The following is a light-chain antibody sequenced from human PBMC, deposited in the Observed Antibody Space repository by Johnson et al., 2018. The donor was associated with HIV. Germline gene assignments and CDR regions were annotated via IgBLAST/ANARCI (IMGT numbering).Light chain of an antibody. V-gene: IGLV1-51*01. Sequence: QAVLTQPPSVSAAPGQKVTISCSGSTSKIGNNYVSWYQQLPGTAPKLLIYDNNKRPSGIPDRFSGSKSGTSATLAITGLQTGDAADYYCGTWNSSLSAGGVFGTGTKVTVL. J-gene: IGLJ1*01. CDR3: GTWNSSLSAGGV. CDR1: TSKIGNNY. CDR2: DNN.